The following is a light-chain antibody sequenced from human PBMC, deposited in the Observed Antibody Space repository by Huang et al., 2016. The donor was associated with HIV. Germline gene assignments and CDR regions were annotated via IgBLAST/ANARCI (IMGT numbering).Light chain of an antibody. J-gene: IGKJ5*01. CDR3: QQYYSTRTT. CDR1: QGISNS. CDR2: AAS. Sequence: DIQMTQSPSSLSASVGDRVTITCRASQGISNSLAWYQQKPGKAPKLLFYAASRLESGVPSRFSGSGSGTDYTLTINSLQPEDFATYYCQQYYSTRTTFGQGTRLEIK. V-gene: IGKV1-NL1*01.